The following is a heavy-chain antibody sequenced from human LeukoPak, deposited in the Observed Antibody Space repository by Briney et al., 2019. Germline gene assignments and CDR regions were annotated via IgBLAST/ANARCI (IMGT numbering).Heavy chain of an antibody. CDR1: GFTVSSNY. CDR3: ARDKSYGHHHFDY. D-gene: IGHD5-18*01. Sequence: GVSLRLSCAASGFTVSSNYMSWLRQAPGKGLEWVSVIYSGGSTYYADSVKGRFTISRDNSKNTLYLQMNSLRAEDTAVYYCARDKSYGHHHFDYWGQGTLVTVSS. V-gene: IGHV3-66*01. CDR2: IYSGGST. J-gene: IGHJ4*02.